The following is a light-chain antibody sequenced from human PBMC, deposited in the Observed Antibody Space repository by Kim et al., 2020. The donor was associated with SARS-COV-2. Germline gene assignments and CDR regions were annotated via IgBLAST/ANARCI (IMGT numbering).Light chain of an antibody. V-gene: IGLV2-14*03. Sequence: QSALTQPASVSGSPGQSITISCTGTSSDLGGYNLVSWYQQHPGKAPKVMIYDVSNRPSGVSNRFSGSKSGNTASLTISGLQAEDEADYYCSSYTSSSTVVFGGGTRLTVL. J-gene: IGLJ2*01. CDR3: SSYTSSSTVV. CDR2: DVS. CDR1: SSDLGGYNL.